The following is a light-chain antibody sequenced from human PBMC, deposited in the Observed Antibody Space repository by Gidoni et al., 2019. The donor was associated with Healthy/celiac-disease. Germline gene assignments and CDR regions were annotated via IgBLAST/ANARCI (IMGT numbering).Light chain of an antibody. V-gene: IGLV3-1*01. J-gene: IGLJ2*01. Sequence: SYELTQPPSVSVSPGQTASITCSGDKSGDKYACWYQQKPGQSPVLVIYQDSKRPSGIPERFSGSNSGNTATLTISGTQAMDEADYYCQAWDSSAQGVFGGGTKLTVL. CDR1: KSGDKY. CDR3: QAWDSSAQGV. CDR2: QDS.